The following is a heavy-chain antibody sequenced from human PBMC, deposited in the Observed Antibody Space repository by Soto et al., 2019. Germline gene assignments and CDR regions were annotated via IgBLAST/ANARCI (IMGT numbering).Heavy chain of an antibody. V-gene: IGHV3-74*03. Sequence: PGGSLRLSCAASGFSLSDYWMHWVRQVPGKGLLWVSRISVDGRDTTYADSVKGRFTISRDNAKNTLYLQMDSLRAEDTAVYYCVRAPEQRPIDFWGHRSLVTAPQ. J-gene: IGHJ4*01. CDR1: GFSLSDYW. CDR3: VRAPEQRPIDF. CDR2: ISVDGRDT. D-gene: IGHD6-19*01.